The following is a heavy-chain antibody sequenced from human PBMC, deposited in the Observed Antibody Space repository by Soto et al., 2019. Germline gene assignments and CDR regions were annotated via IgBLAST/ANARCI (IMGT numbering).Heavy chain of an antibody. Sequence: GGSLRLSCAASGFTFSSYATSWVRQAPGKGLEWVSAISGSGGSTYYADSVKGRFTISRDNSKNTLYLQMNSLRAEDTAVYYCAKVVDSSGYYFRHWGQGTLVTVSS. V-gene: IGHV3-23*01. D-gene: IGHD3-22*01. CDR3: AKVVDSSGYYFRH. CDR1: GFTFSSYA. CDR2: ISGSGGST. J-gene: IGHJ1*01.